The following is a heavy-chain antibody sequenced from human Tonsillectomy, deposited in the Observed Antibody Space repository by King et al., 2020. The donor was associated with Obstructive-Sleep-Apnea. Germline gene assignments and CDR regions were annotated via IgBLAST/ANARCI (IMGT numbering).Heavy chain of an antibody. CDR3: SRHVDTIAWYPFEI. Sequence: QLKESGPGLVKPSETLSLICTVSGDSIGAYHWSWIRQPPGRGLEWIGWIDYNRRGDYNPSLGGRVSISVDTSKNQISLSLLSVTAADAAVYFCSRHVDTIAWYPFEIWGQGTLVTVSS. J-gene: IGHJ4*02. CDR1: GDSIGAYH. CDR2: IDYNRRG. V-gene: IGHV4-59*01. D-gene: IGHD6-13*01.